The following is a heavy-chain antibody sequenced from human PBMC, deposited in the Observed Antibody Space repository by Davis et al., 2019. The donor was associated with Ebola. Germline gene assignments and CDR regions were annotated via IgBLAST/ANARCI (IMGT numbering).Heavy chain of an antibody. V-gene: IGHV3-9*02. CDR2: ISWNSDRK. J-gene: IGHJ4*02. CDR1: GFTSGDYA. D-gene: IGHD2-21*02. CDR3: AKEIDCGGDCSSNY. Sequence: PGGSLRLSCPASGFTSGDYAMHWVRRVPGNGLEWVSGISWNSDRKEYADSLKGRFTISRDNSKNSLYLQMNSLRTEDTAVYYCAKEIDCGGDCSSNYWGQGTLVTVSS.